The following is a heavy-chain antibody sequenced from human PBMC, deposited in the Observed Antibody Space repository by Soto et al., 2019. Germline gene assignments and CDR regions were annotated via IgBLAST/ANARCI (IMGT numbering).Heavy chain of an antibody. J-gene: IGHJ4*02. CDR2: IDPSHSYT. CDR3: ARQEPLRKRIASSSYDY. V-gene: IGHV5-10-1*01. D-gene: IGHD6-6*01. Sequence: PGESLKISCKGSGYSFTSYWISWVRQMPGKGLEWMGRIDPSHSYTNYSPSFQGHVTISADKSISTAYLQWSSLKASDTAMYYCARQEPLRKRIASSSYDYWGQGTLVTVSS. CDR1: GYSFTSYW.